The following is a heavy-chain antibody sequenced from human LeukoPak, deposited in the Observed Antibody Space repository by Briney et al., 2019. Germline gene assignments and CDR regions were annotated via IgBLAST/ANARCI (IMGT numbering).Heavy chain of an antibody. J-gene: IGHJ4*02. D-gene: IGHD6-13*01. CDR1: GDSVSSNSAA. Sequence: SQTLSLTCAISGDSVSSNSAAWNWIRQSPSRGLEWLGRTYYRSKWYTYYGASVKSRITINPDTSKNQFSLQLNSLTPEDTAVYYCARGAAGAIDYWGQGTLVTVSP. V-gene: IGHV6-1*01. CDR3: ARGAAGAIDY. CDR2: TYYRSKWYT.